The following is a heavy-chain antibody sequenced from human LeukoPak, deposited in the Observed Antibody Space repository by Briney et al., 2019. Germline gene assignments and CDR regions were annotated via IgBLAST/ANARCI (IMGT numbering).Heavy chain of an antibody. V-gene: IGHV3-33*06. D-gene: IGHD4-11*01. CDR1: GFTFSHDG. Sequence: GGSLRLSCATSGFTFSHDGMHWVRQPPAKGLERVAVISNDGSSKYYGDSVTGRFTISRDNSKNTLYLQMKSLTVDDTAVYYCSKDTQRGFDYSNSRELWGQGTLVTVSS. J-gene: IGHJ4*02. CDR2: ISNDGSSK. CDR3: SKDTQRGFDYSNSREL.